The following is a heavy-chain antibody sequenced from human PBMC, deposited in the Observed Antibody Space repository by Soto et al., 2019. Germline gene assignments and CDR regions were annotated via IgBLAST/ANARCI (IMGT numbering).Heavy chain of an antibody. D-gene: IGHD2-2*01. V-gene: IGHV3-7*01. Sequence: GGSLRLSCAASGFTFSSYWMSWVRQAPGKGLEWVANIKQDGSEKYYVDSVKGRFTISRDNAKNSLYLQMNSLRAEDTAVYYCAGKLGYCISTSCPFYYYGMDVWGQGTTVTVSS. J-gene: IGHJ6*02. CDR3: AGKLGYCISTSCPFYYYGMDV. CDR1: GFTFSSYW. CDR2: IKQDGSEK.